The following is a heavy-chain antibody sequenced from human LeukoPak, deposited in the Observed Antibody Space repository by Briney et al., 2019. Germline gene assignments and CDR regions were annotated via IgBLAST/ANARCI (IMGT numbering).Heavy chain of an antibody. D-gene: IGHD3-16*02. Sequence: SETLSLTCIVSGGSISSYYWSWVRQPPGKGLEWIGYIYYSGSTNYHPSLKSRVTISVDTSKNQFSLKLSSVTAADTAVYYCARVYDYVWGSYPPVFGPWGQGILVTVSS. J-gene: IGHJ5*02. CDR1: GGSISSYY. V-gene: IGHV4-59*01. CDR2: IYYSGST. CDR3: ARVYDYVWGSYPPVFGP.